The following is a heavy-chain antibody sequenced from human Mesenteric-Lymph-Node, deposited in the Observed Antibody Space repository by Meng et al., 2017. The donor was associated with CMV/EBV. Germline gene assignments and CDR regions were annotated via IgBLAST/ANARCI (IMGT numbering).Heavy chain of an antibody. V-gene: IGHV3-30*04. Sequence: GGSLRLSCAASGFTFSTYTMHWVRQAPGKGLEWVAVLSNDGSDNSYADSVKGRFTISRDNSENTLYLQMNSLRAEDTAVYYCARESAAGYWGQGTLVTVSS. CDR1: GFTFSTYT. CDR3: ARESAAGY. CDR2: LSNDGSDN. J-gene: IGHJ4*02.